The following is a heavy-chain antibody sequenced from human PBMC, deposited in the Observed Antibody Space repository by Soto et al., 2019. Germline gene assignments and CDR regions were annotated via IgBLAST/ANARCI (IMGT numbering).Heavy chain of an antibody. CDR2: IVVGGGNT. Sequence: GASVKVSCKASGFSYFNSAVQWVRQARGQRLEWIGWIVVGGGNTNYAQNFQGRVTITGDMSTSTAYMELSSLMSEDTAVYYCVAELYSEGRCCSFDIWGQGTMVTVSS. CDR1: GFSYFNSA. J-gene: IGHJ3*02. CDR3: VAELYSEGRCCSFDI. V-gene: IGHV1-58*01. D-gene: IGHD2-15*01.